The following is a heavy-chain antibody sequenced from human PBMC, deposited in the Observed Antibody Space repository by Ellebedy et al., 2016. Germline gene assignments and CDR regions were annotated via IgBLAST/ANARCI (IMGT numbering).Heavy chain of an antibody. J-gene: IGHJ4*02. CDR3: ARDSYVDTYFDY. CDR2: ISSSSSYI. CDR1: GFTFSSYS. V-gene: IGHV3-21*01. D-gene: IGHD5-18*01. Sequence: GESLKISCAASGFTFSSYSMNWVRQAPGKGLEWVSSISSSSSYIYYADSVKGRFTISRDNAKNSLYLQMNSLRAEDTAVYYCARDSYVDTYFDYWGQGTLVTVSS.